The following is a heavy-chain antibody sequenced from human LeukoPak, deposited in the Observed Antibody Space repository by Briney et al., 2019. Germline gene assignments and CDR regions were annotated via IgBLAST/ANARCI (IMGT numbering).Heavy chain of an antibody. CDR1: GGSFISYA. CDR2: GIPNFRRT. J-gene: IGHJ6*03. Sequence: ASVKVSCKASGGSFISYAISWVRQVPGQGLEYLGGGIPNFRRTQYSQKFEGRVTITTDETIASMELRSLTSEDTAVYYCARTGRYSNYDFSYHMDVWGKGTTVIVS. V-gene: IGHV1-69*05. CDR3: ARTGRYSNYDFSYHMDV. D-gene: IGHD4-11*01.